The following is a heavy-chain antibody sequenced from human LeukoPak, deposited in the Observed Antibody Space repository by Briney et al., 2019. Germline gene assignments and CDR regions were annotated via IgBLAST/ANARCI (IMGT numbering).Heavy chain of an antibody. J-gene: IGHJ4*02. CDR1: GHKFSNSW. Sequence: PGESLKISCKGSGHKFSNSWIGWVRQMPGKGLEWMGIIYPGDSHTIYNPSFQGQVTISADKSISTAYLQWSSLKASDTAMYYCARHDRSGSSKGNLDHWGQGTLLTVSS. CDR2: IYPGDSHT. D-gene: IGHD1-26*01. V-gene: IGHV5-51*01. CDR3: ARHDRSGSSKGNLDH.